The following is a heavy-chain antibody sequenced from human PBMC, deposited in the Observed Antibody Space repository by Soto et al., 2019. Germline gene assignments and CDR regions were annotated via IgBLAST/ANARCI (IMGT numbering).Heavy chain of an antibody. CDR1: GGTFSTYT. CDR3: ARGLECRGYCLDKPTWFAP. V-gene: IGHV1-69*06. J-gene: IGHJ5*02. Sequence: ASVMVSCKASGGTFSTYTFSWVRQAPGQGLEWMGRIIPIFGTPYYAQKFQGRVTITADKSTSTVYMELSSLRSDDTAVYFCARGLECRGYCLDKPTWFAPWGQGTLVTVSS. CDR2: IIPIFGTP. D-gene: IGHD2-15*01.